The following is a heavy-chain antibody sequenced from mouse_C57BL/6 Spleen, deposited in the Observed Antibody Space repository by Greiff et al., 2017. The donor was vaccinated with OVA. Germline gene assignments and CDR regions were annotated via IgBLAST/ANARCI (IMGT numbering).Heavy chain of an antibody. D-gene: IGHD2-2*01. Sequence: QVQLQQPGAELVKPGASVKLSCKASGYTFTSYWMHWVKQRPGQGLEWIGMIHPNSGGTNYNEKFKSKATLTVDKSSSTAYMQLSSLTSEASAVYYAAPMVTSYFYYWGQGTTLTVSS. CDR3: APMVTSYFYY. CDR1: GYTFTSYW. V-gene: IGHV1-64*01. J-gene: IGHJ2*01. CDR2: IHPNSGGT.